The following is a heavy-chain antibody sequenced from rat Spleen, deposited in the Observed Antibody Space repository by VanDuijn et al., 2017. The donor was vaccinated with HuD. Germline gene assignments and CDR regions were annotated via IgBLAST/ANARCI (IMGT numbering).Heavy chain of an antibody. J-gene: IGHJ4*01. Sequence: EVQLVESDGGLVRPGRSLKLSCAASGFTFSDYYMAWVRQAPTEGLEWVATFSYDGRTTYYRDSVKGRFTISRDNAKSTLYLQMDSLRSEDTASYYCARHHYDGYYHGPVLGVMDAWGQGASVTVSS. CDR2: FSYDGRTT. D-gene: IGHD1-12*03. V-gene: IGHV5-29*01. CDR3: ARHHYDGYYHGPVLGVMDA. CDR1: GFTFSDYY.